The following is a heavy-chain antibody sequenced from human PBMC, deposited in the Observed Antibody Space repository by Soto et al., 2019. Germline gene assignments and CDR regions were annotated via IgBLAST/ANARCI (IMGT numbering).Heavy chain of an antibody. CDR3: ASYYDFSSGYSQLFVDV. J-gene: IGHJ6*02. CDR1: GGSISSGGYY. D-gene: IGHD3-3*01. Sequence: SETLSLTCTVSGGSISSGGYYWSWIRQHPGKGLEWIGYIYYSGSTYYNPSLKSRVTISVDTSKNQFSLKLSSVTAADTAVYYCASYYDFSSGYSQLFVDVWGQGTTVTVSS. CDR2: IYYSGST. V-gene: IGHV4-31*03.